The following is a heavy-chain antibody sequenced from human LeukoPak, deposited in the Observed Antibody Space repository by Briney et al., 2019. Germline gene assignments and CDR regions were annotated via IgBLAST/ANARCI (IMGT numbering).Heavy chain of an antibody. Sequence: AGGSLRLSCAASGFTVSSNYMSWVRQAPGKGLEWVSVIYSGGSTYYADSVKGRFTISRDNSKNTLYLQMNSLRAEDTAVYYCARDWVEMATIAYFDYWGQGTLVTVSS. V-gene: IGHV3-66*01. J-gene: IGHJ4*02. D-gene: IGHD5-24*01. CDR3: ARDWVEMATIAYFDY. CDR2: IYSGGST. CDR1: GFTVSSNY.